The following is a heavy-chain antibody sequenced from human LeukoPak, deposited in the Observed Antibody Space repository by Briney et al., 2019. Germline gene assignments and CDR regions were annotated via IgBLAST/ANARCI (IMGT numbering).Heavy chain of an antibody. CDR2: IYYSGTT. D-gene: IGHD6-13*01. V-gene: IGHV4-39*01. CDR3: ARVYYSSSYDYWYFDL. CDR1: GGSISSVNYY. J-gene: IGHJ2*01. Sequence: PSETLSLTCTVSGGSISSVNYYWGWIRQPPGKGLEWIGSIYYSGTTYYNPSLKSRVTISVDTSKNQFSLKLTSVTAADTAVYYCARVYYSSSYDYWYFDLWGRGTLVTVSS.